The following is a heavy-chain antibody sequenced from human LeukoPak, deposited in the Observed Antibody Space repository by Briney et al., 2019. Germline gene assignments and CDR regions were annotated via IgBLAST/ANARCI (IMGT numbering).Heavy chain of an antibody. V-gene: IGHV1-8*01. Sequence: ASVKVSCKASGYTFTSYDINWVRQATGQGLEWVGWMNPNSGNTGYAQKFQGRVTMTRNTSISTAYMELSSLRSEDTAVYYCARGAEFYYYYYYMDVWGKGTTVTVSS. CDR2: MNPNSGNT. CDR3: ARGAEFYYYYYYMDV. J-gene: IGHJ6*03. CDR1: GYTFTSYD.